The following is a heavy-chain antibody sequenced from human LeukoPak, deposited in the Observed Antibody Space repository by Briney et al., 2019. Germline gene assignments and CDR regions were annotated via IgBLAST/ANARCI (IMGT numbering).Heavy chain of an antibody. V-gene: IGHV4-4*07. Sequence: SETLSLTCAVSGASISSYSCWSWIRQPAGKGLEWIGRVFTSGSTNYNPSLKSRVTMSLDTSKNQFSLKLSSVTAADTAVYYCVGDETGFDPWGQGTLVTVSS. CDR3: VGDETGFDP. CDR2: VFTSGST. CDR1: GASISSYSC. J-gene: IGHJ5*02.